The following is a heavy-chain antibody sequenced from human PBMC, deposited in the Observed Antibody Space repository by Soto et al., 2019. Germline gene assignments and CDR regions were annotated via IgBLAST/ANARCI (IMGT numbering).Heavy chain of an antibody. CDR1: GYTLTELS. D-gene: IGHD3-22*01. J-gene: IGHJ6*02. CDR3: DTTEPGHYDRSGYEGGMDV. V-gene: IGHV1-24*01. CDR2: FDPEDGET. Sequence: GASVKVSCKVSGYTLTELSMHWVRQAPGKGLEWMGGFDPEDGETIYAQKFQGGVTMTEDTSTDTAYMELSSLRSEDTAVYYCDTTEPGHYDRSGYEGGMDVWGQGTTVTVSS.